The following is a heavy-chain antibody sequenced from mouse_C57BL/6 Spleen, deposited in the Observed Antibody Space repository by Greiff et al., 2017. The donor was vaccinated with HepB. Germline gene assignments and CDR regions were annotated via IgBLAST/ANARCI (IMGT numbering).Heavy chain of an antibody. CDR1: GFTFTDYY. Sequence: EVQLQESGGGLVQPGGSLSLSCAASGFTFTDYYMSWVRQPPGKALEWLGFIRNKANGYTTEYSASVKGRFTISRDNSQSILYLQMNALRAEDSATYYCARSIYYDYGRFAYWGQGTLVTVSA. D-gene: IGHD2-4*01. CDR2: IRNKANGYTT. CDR3: ARSIYYDYGRFAY. V-gene: IGHV7-3*01. J-gene: IGHJ3*01.